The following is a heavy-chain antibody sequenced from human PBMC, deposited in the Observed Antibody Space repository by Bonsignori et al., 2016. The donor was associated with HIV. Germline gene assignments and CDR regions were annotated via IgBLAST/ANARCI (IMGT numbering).Heavy chain of an antibody. CDR3: ARDKSGSSSFHHDAFDI. CDR2: INPNSGGT. CDR1: GYTFTGYY. Sequence: ASVKVSCKASGYTFTGYYMHWVRQAPGQGLEWMGWINPNSGGTNYAQKFQGRVTMTRDTSISTAYMELSRLRSDDTAVYYCARDKSGSSSFHHDAFDIWGQGTMVTVSS. V-gene: IGHV1-2*02. J-gene: IGHJ3*02. D-gene: IGHD6-6*01.